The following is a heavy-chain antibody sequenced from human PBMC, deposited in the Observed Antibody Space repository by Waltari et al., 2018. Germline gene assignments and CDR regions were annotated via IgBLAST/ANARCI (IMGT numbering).Heavy chain of an antibody. Sequence: GGGVRGGAERGGGGGGKGDGGGRTNYNPSGQGRVTISRDTSNNQFALKRTATTAADTAIYYCARDRGRGLYLESWGQGTLVTVSP. D-gene: IGHD2-15*01. J-gene: IGHJ4*02. CDR2: GDGGGRT. V-gene: IGHV4-4*02. CDR3: ARDRGRGLYLES.